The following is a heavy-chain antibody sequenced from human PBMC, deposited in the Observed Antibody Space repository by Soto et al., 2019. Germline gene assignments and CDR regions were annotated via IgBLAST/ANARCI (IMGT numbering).Heavy chain of an antibody. J-gene: IGHJ6*03. CDR3: AKDLETQPPENILTGYSTRNYYYYYMDV. V-gene: IGHV3-23*01. Sequence: GGSLRLSCAASGFTFSSYAMSWVRQAPGKGLEWVSAISGSGGSTYYADSVKGRFTISRDNSKNTLYLQMNSLRAEDTAVYYCAKDLETQPPENILTGYSTRNYYYYYMDVWGKGTTVTVSS. D-gene: IGHD3-9*01. CDR1: GFTFSSYA. CDR2: ISGSGGST.